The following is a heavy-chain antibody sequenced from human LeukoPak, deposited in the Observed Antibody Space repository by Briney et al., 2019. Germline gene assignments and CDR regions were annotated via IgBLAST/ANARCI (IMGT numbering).Heavy chain of an antibody. D-gene: IGHD2-2*01. V-gene: IGHV3-21*01. CDR1: GFTFSSYS. CDR3: ARDSVVVVPAASNYYYMDV. CDR2: ISSSSSYI. J-gene: IGHJ6*03. Sequence: GGSLRLSCAASGFTFSSYSMNWVRQAPGKGLEWVSSISSSSSYIYYADSVKGRFTISRDNAKNSLYLQINSLRAEDTAVYYCARDSVVVVPAASNYYYMDVWGKGTTVTVSS.